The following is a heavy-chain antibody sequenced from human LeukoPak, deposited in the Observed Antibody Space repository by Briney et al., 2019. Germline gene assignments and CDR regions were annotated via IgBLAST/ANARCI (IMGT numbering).Heavy chain of an antibody. CDR1: GFTFSDYY. J-gene: IGHJ4*02. Sequence: SGGSLRLSCAASGFTFSDYYMTWIRQAPGRGLEWVSHISSSGSSKYYADSVKGRFTISRDNAKNSLYLQMSSLRAEDTAVYYCARAPGSYRVDYWGQGTLVTVSS. V-gene: IGHV3-11*04. CDR2: ISSSGSSK. CDR3: ARAPGSYRVDY. D-gene: IGHD3-10*01.